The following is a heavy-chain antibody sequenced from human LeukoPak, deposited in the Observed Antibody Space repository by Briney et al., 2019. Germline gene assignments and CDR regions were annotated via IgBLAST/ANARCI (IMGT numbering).Heavy chain of an antibody. J-gene: IGHJ4*02. D-gene: IGHD6-13*01. CDR2: LYYIGST. CDR1: GDSISSSSYY. CDR3: ARYRYSRSSWYSFDY. V-gene: IGHV4-39*01. Sequence: SETLSLTCIVSGDSISSSSYYWGWIRQPPGKGLEWIGGLYYIGSTYYNPSLKSRVTISVDTSKNLLSLRLNSVTAAADTAVYYCARYRYSRSSWYSFDYWGQGTLVTVSS.